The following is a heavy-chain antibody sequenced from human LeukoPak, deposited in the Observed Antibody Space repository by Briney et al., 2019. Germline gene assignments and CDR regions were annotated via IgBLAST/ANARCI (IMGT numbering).Heavy chain of an antibody. CDR1: GFTFSSYG. CDR3: AKDEPGDLDPFDY. Sequence: GGSLRLSCAASGFTFSSYGMHWVRQAPGKGLEWVAFIRYDGSNKYYADSVKGRFTISRDNSKNTLYLQMNSLRAEDTAVYYCAKDEPGDLDPFDYWGQGTLVTVSS. CDR2: IRYDGSNK. V-gene: IGHV3-30*02. D-gene: IGHD3-10*01. J-gene: IGHJ4*02.